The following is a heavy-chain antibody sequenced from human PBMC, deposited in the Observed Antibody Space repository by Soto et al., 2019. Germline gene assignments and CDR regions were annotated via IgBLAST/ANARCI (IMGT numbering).Heavy chain of an antibody. D-gene: IGHD3-3*01. V-gene: IGHV5-10-1*01. Sequence: GESLKISCKGSGYSFTSYWISWVRQMPGKGLEWMGRIDPSDSYTNYSPSFQGHVTISADKSISTAYLQWSSLKASDTAMYYCASGITIFGVVYGMDVWGQGTTVTVSS. CDR2: IDPSDSYT. CDR3: ASGITIFGVVYGMDV. CDR1: GYSFTSYW. J-gene: IGHJ6*02.